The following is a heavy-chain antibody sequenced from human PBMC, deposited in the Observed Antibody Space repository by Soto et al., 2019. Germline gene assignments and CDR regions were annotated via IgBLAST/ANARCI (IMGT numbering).Heavy chain of an antibody. CDR2: IYYSGST. J-gene: IGHJ5*02. Sequence: PSETLSLTCTVSGGSISSGDYYWSWIRQPPGKGLEWIGYIYYSGSTYYNPSLKSRVTMSLDTSKNQFSLKLGSVTAADTAVYYCDREGSLNWFDPWGQGTLVTVSS. CDR1: GGSISSGDYY. V-gene: IGHV4-30-4*01. CDR3: DREGSLNWFDP.